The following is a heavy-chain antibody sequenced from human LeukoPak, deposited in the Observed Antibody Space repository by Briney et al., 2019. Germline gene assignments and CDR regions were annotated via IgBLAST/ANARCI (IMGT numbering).Heavy chain of an antibody. D-gene: IGHD2/OR15-2a*01. V-gene: IGHV4-59*12. CDR1: GGSISSYY. J-gene: IGHJ4*02. Sequence: PSETLSLTCTVSGGSISSYYWSWVRQAPGKGLEWIGEISHDGTINYNPSLRSRVAMSLDRANNQFSLSLTSVTAADTAVYYCTRENRPFCPFAFWGQGVLVTVSS. CDR2: ISHDGTI. CDR3: TRENRPFCPFAF.